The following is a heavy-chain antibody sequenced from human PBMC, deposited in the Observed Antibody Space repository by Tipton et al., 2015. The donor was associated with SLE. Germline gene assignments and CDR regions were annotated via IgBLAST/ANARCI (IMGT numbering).Heavy chain of an antibody. Sequence: TLSLTCAVSGYSISSGYYWGWIRQPPGKGLEWIGSIYHSGSTYYNPSLKSRVTISVDTSKNQFSLKLSSVTAADTAVYYCARNENIAAAGTGWFDPWGQGTLVTVSA. J-gene: IGHJ5*02. CDR1: GYSISSGYY. D-gene: IGHD6-13*01. V-gene: IGHV4-38-2*01. CDR3: ARNENIAAAGTGWFDP. CDR2: IYHSGST.